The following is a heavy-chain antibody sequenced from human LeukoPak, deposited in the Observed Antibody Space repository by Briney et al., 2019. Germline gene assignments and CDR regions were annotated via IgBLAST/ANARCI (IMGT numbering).Heavy chain of an antibody. D-gene: IGHD5-24*01. J-gene: IGHJ4*02. V-gene: IGHV3-23*01. CDR2: ISGSGGST. Sequence: GGSLRLSRAASGFTFSSYAMSWVRQAPGKGLEWVSAISGSGGSTYYADSVKGRFTISRDNSKNTLYLQMNSLRAEDTAVYYCARRRDGYPGHFDYWGQGTLVTVSS. CDR3: ARRRDGYPGHFDY. CDR1: GFTFSSYA.